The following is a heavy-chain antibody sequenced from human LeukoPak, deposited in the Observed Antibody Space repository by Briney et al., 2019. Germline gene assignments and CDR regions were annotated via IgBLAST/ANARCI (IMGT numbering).Heavy chain of an antibody. CDR1: GFTFSDYY. V-gene: IGHV3-11*01. J-gene: IGHJ4*02. CDR2: ISSSGSTI. D-gene: IGHD3-22*01. CDR3: ARDMGPYDSSGYFKY. Sequence: SGGSLRLSCAASGFTFSDYYMSWIRQAPGKGLEWVSYISSSGSTIYYADSVKGRFTISRDNAKNSLYLQMNSLRAEDTAVYYCARDMGPYDSSGYFKYWGQGTLVTVSS.